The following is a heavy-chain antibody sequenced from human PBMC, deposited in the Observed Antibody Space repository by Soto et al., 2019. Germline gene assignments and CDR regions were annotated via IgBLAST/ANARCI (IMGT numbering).Heavy chain of an antibody. CDR3: ARVEPYSGYDPFDY. J-gene: IGHJ4*02. Sequence: PGGSLRLSCAASGFTFSSYWMSWVRQAPGKGLEWVASIKQDGSEKYYVDSVKGRFTISRDNAKNSLYLQMNSLRAEHTAVYYCARVEPYSGYDPFDYWGQGTLVTVSS. V-gene: IGHV3-7*01. CDR1: GFTFSSYW. CDR2: IKQDGSEK. D-gene: IGHD5-12*01.